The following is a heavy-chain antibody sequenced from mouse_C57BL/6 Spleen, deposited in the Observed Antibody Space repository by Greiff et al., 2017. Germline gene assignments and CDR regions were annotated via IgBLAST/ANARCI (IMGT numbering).Heavy chain of an antibody. V-gene: IGHV5-17*01. J-gene: IGHJ3*01. Sequence: EVQLVESGGGLVKPGGSLKLSCAASGFTFSDYGMHWVRQAPEKGLEWVAYISSGSSTIYYADTVKGRFTISRDNAKNTLFLQMTSLRSEDTAMYYCAREFLSYWGQGTLVTVSA. CDR3: AREFLSY. CDR1: GFTFSDYG. CDR2: ISSGSSTI.